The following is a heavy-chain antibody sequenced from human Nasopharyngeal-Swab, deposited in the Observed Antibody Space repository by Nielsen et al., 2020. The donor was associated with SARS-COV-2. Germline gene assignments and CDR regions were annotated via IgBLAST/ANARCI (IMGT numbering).Heavy chain of an antibody. Sequence: GGSLRLSCAASGFTFSNYAMHWVRQAPGKGLEWVAVISYDGSNKYYADSVKSRFTISRDNSKNTLYLQMNSLRAEDTAVYYCVRHGHYTFDSWGQGSLVTVSS. CDR2: ISYDGSNK. D-gene: IGHD4-11*01. CDR1: GFTFSNYA. V-gene: IGHV3-30-3*01. CDR3: VRHGHYTFDS. J-gene: IGHJ4*02.